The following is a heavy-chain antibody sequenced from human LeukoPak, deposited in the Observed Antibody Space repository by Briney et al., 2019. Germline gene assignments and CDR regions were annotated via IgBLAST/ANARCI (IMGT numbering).Heavy chain of an antibody. Sequence: GGSLGLSCAVSGFTFSNSAMHWVRQAPGKGLEWVALISYDGNRKYYADSVKGRFTISRDNSKNTLYLQMNSLRAEDTAVYYCARVDYDILTGYYTYYYYGMDVWGQGTTVTVSS. V-gene: IGHV3-30-3*01. CDR3: ARVDYDILTGYYTYYYYGMDV. CDR2: ISYDGNRK. CDR1: GFTFSNSA. D-gene: IGHD3-9*01. J-gene: IGHJ6*02.